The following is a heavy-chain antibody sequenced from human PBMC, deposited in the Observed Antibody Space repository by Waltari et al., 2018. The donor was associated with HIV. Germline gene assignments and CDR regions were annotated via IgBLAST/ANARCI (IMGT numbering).Heavy chain of an antibody. J-gene: IGHJ4*02. CDR3: AREGFGFDY. V-gene: IGHV1-2*02. Sequence: QVQLVQSGAEVKKPGASVKVSCKASGYTFSDYYTHWVRPAPGQGLEWMRWIDPSRGGTNYAQKFQGRVTMTRDTSTSTAYMGLSRRRSDDTAVYYCAREGFGFDYWGQGTLVTVSS. D-gene: IGHD3-16*01. CDR2: IDPSRGGT. CDR1: GYTFSDYY.